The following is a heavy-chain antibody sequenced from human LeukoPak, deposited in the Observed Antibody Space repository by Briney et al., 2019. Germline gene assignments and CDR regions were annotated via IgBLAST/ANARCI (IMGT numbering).Heavy chain of an antibody. CDR3: ARGDYGDPFDY. V-gene: IGHV3-48*04. CDR1: GFTFSSYS. CDR2: ISSSSSTI. J-gene: IGHJ4*02. Sequence: GGSLRLSCAASGFTFSSYSMNWVRQAPGKGLEWVSYISSSSSTIYYADSVKGRFTISRDNAKNSLYLQMNSLRAEDTAVYYCARGDYGDPFDYWGQGTLVTVSS. D-gene: IGHD4-17*01.